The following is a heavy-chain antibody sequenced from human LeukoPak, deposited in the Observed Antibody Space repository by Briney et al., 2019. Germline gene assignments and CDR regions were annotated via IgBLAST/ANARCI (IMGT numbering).Heavy chain of an antibody. D-gene: IGHD3-10*01. V-gene: IGHV3-23*01. CDR1: GFSFSTYA. CDR2: MSDKGDKT. J-gene: IGHJ4*02. Sequence: GGSLRLSSAASGFSFSTYAMSWVRPAPGEGLEWVSSMSDKGDKTYYADSVKGRFTISRDNSRNTVYLQMNDLRAEDTAVYHCVKGGGSGFDYWGQGTLVTVSS. CDR3: VKGGGSGFDY.